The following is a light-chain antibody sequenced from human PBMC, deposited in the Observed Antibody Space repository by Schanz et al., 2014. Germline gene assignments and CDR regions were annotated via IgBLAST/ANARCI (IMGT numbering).Light chain of an antibody. CDR2: WAS. CDR1: QSVLYTSDNKNY. J-gene: IGKJ1*01. Sequence: DIVMTQSPDSLAVSLGERATIHCKSSQSVLYTSDNKNYLAWYQHKPGQPPKLLISWASTRESGVPDRFSGSGSGTDFTLTISSLQAEDVAVYYCQQYYTTPPTFGQGTKVEVK. V-gene: IGKV4-1*01. CDR3: QQYYTTPPT.